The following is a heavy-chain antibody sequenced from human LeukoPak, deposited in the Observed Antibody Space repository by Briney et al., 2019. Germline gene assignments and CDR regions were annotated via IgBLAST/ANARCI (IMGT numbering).Heavy chain of an antibody. CDR1: GYSITSSSW. Sequence: PSDTLSLTCAVSGYSITSSSWWGWIRQPPGKGLEWIGYIYHSGTTYYNPSLQSRVTMSVDTSKNQFSLKLSSVTAADTAVYYCARGGNSKASDYWGQGTLVTVSS. CDR3: ARGGNSKASDY. J-gene: IGHJ4*02. D-gene: IGHD4-23*01. CDR2: IYHSGTT. V-gene: IGHV4-28*03.